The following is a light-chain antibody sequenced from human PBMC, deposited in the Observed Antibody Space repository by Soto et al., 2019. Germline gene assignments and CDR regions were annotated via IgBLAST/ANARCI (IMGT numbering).Light chain of an antibody. Sequence: AIRMTQSPSSFSASTGDRVTITCRASQGISSYLAWYQQKPGKAPKLLIYAASTLQSGGPSRFSGSGSWTDFTLTISCLQSEDFATYYCQQYYSYPPTFGQGTKLEIK. CDR3: QQYYSYPPT. CDR2: AAS. J-gene: IGKJ2*01. V-gene: IGKV1-8*01. CDR1: QGISSY.